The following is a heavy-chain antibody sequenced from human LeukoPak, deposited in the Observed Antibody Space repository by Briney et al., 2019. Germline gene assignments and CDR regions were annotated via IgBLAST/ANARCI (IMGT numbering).Heavy chain of an antibody. Sequence: GGSLRLSCAASGFTFSRYWMNWIRQSPEKGLEWVSIIHNDGNTYYAHSVKGRFTVSRDNSKNTVSLQMDSLRVDDTAVYFCARGFLQLTPYYFDYWGQGTLVTVSS. CDR1: GFTFSRYW. J-gene: IGHJ4*02. CDR2: IHNDGNT. CDR3: ARGFLQLTPYYFDY. V-gene: IGHV3-66*01. D-gene: IGHD1-1*01.